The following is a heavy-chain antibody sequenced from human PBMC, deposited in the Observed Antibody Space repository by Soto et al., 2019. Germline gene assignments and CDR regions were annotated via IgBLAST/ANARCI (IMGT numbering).Heavy chain of an antibody. V-gene: IGHV1-8*01. CDR3: ARVRGRLLDY. CDR2: MNPNSGNT. J-gene: IGHJ4*02. Sequence: QVQLVQSGAEVKKPGASVKVSCKASGYTITSYDINWVRQATGQGLEWMGWMNPNSGNTGYAQKFQGRVTMTTDTSINTAYMELSSLRSEDTAMYYCARVRGRLLDYWGQGTLVTVSS. CDR1: GYTITSYD. D-gene: IGHD3-16*01.